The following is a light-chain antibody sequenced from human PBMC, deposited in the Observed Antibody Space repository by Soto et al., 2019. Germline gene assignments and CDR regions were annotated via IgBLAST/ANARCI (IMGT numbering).Light chain of an antibody. J-gene: IGKJ1*01. CDR2: AAS. CDR3: QQSYSTLTWT. V-gene: IGKV1-39*01. Sequence: DIQMTQSPSSLSASVGDRVTITCRASQSISSYLNWYQQKPGKAPKLLIYAASILQSGVPSRFSGSGAGTDFTLTISSLQPEDFATYYCQQSYSTLTWTFGQGTKVEIK. CDR1: QSISSY.